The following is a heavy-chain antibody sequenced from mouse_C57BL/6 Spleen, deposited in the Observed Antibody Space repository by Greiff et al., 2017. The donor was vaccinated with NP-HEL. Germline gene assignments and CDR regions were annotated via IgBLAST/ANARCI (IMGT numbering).Heavy chain of an antibody. CDR3: ARGSSYPYYAMDY. CDR2: IDPSDSET. J-gene: IGHJ4*01. CDR1: GYTFTSYW. V-gene: IGHV1-52*01. D-gene: IGHD1-1*01. Sequence: VQLQQPGAELVRPGSSVKLSCKASGYTFTSYWMHWVKQRPIQGLEWIGNIDPSDSETHYNQKFKDKATLTVDKSSSTAYMQLSSLTSEDSAVYYCARGSSYPYYAMDYWGQGTSVTVSS.